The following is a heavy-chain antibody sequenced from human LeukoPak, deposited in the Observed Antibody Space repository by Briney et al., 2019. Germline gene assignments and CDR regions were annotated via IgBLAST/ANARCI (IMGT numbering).Heavy chain of an antibody. CDR1: GGSISGNY. V-gene: IGHV4-59*01. D-gene: IGHD2-15*01. Sequence: SETLSLTCSVSGGSISGNYWSWIRQSPGKGLEWIGYIYYRGTTYYNPSLKSRVTISLDPSANQFSLKLSSVTAADAAVYFCATTRDCSGGTCYYWFDPWGQGTPVTVSS. CDR2: IYYRGTT. J-gene: IGHJ5*02. CDR3: ATTRDCSGGTCYYWFDP.